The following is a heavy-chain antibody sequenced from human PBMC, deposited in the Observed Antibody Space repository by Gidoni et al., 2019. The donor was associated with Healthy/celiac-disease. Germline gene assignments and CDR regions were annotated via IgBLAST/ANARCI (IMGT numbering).Heavy chain of an antibody. CDR3: ARRLGAQAGSSWYWVFFDY. CDR1: GFTFGGYW. Sequence: EVQLVASGGGLVQPGGSLRLSCAASGFTFGGYWMSWVRQAPGKGLEWVANIKQDGSEKYYVDSVKGRFTISRDNAKNSLYLQMNSLRAEDTAVYYCARRLGAQAGSSWYWVFFDYWGQGTLVTVSS. J-gene: IGHJ4*02. V-gene: IGHV3-7*01. CDR2: IKQDGSEK. D-gene: IGHD6-13*01.